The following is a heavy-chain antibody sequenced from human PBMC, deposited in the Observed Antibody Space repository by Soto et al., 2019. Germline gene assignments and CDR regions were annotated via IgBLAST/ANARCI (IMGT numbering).Heavy chain of an antibody. CDR2: ISAYNGNT. Sequence: ASVKVSCKASGYTFTSYGISWVRQAPGQGLEWMGWISAYNGNTNYAQKLQGRVTMTTDTSTSTAYMELRSLRSDDPAVYYCARVTYSSGWYGIWYFDYWGQGTLVTVSS. J-gene: IGHJ4*02. CDR1: GYTFTSYG. CDR3: ARVTYSSGWYGIWYFDY. D-gene: IGHD6-19*01. V-gene: IGHV1-18*01.